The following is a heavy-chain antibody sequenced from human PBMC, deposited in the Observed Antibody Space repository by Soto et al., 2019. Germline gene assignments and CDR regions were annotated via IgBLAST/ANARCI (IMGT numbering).Heavy chain of an antibody. CDR2: ISSNGGST. V-gene: IGHV3-64*01. Sequence: PGGSLRLSCAASGFTFSSYAMHWVRQAPGKGLEYVSAISSNGGSTYYANSVKGRFTISRDNSKNTLYLQMGSLRAEDMAVYYCARAGYCSSTSCHDAFDIWGQGTMVTVSS. CDR3: ARAGYCSSTSCHDAFDI. CDR1: GFTFSSYA. J-gene: IGHJ3*02. D-gene: IGHD2-2*01.